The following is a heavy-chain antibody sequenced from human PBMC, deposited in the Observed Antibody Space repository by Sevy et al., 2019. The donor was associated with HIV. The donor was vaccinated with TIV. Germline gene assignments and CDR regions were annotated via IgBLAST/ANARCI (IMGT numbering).Heavy chain of an antibody. CDR2: ISHDGRNHK. V-gene: IGHV3-33*08. Sequence: GGSLRLSCAASGFTFGEYGMHWVRQAPGKGLEWVAVISHDGRNHKYNADFVKGRFTISRDNSKNMVYLQMNSLRVEDTAIYYCERDRGEILRSAFKSWGQGTLVTVS. J-gene: IGHJ4*02. CDR3: ERDRGEILRSAFKS. D-gene: IGHD3-10*01. CDR1: GFTFGEYG.